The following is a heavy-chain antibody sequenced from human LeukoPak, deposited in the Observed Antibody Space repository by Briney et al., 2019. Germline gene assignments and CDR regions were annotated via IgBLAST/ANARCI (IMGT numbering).Heavy chain of an antibody. J-gene: IGHJ6*03. CDR1: GGSLNGHY. D-gene: IGHD1-14*01. CDR2: GSESGGT. CDR3: ARQSGPGYYYMDV. Sequence: SETLSLTCAVYGGSLNGHYWSWIRQPPGKGLEWIGEGSESGGTKFNPSLKSRVTMSVDTSKNQFSLKLSSVTAADTAVYYCARQSGPGYYYMDVWGKGTTVTVSS. V-gene: IGHV4-34*01.